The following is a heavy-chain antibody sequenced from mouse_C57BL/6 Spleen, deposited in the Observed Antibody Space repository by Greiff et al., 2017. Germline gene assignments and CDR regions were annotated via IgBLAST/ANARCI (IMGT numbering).Heavy chain of an antibody. CDR1: GYTFTDYY. V-gene: IGHV1-26*01. D-gene: IGHD2-1*01. Sequence: EVQLQQSGPELVKPGASVKISCKASGYTFTDYYMNWVKQSHGKSLEWIGDINPNNGGTSYNQKFKGKATLTVDKSSSTAYMELRSLTSEDSAVYYCAIYYGNYYYVDYWGQGTTLTVSS. CDR3: AIYYGNYYYVDY. CDR2: INPNNGGT. J-gene: IGHJ2*01.